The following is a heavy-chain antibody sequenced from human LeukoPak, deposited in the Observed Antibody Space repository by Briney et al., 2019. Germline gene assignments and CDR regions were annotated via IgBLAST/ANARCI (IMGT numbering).Heavy chain of an antibody. CDR1: GFTFSSYA. Sequence: GRSLRLSCAASGFTFSSYAMHWVRQAPGKGLEWVAAISYDGSNKYYADSVKGRFTISRDNSKNTLYLQMNSLRAEDTAVYFCARAYRTTRIAVAGHYYGMDVWGQGTTVTVSS. V-gene: IGHV3-30-3*01. D-gene: IGHD6-19*01. CDR3: ARAYRTTRIAVAGHYYGMDV. CDR2: ISYDGSNK. J-gene: IGHJ6*02.